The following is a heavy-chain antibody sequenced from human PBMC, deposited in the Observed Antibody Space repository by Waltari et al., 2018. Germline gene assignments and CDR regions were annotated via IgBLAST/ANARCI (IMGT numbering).Heavy chain of an antibody. CDR2: IKTRTGDGTR. D-gene: IGHD2-15*01. CDR1: GFTFRDAW. Sequence: EVQLVESGGGLVKPGGSLRLSCVGSGFTFRDAWMNWVRQAPGKGLEGVVRIKTRTGDGTRDYTAPVEGRFTISRDDSKNTLYLQMNSLKTEDTAVYYCTTDLRYCSGGSCFTRDYWGQGTLVTVSS. CDR3: TTDLRYCSGGSCFTRDY. J-gene: IGHJ4*02. V-gene: IGHV3-15*01.